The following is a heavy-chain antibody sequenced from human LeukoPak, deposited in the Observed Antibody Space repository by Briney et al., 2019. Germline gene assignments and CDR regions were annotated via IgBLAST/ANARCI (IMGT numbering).Heavy chain of an antibody. Sequence: GGSLRLSCAASGFTFGSYSMNWVRQAPGKGLEWVSSISSSSSYIYYADSVKGRFTISRDNAKNSLYLQMNSLRAEDTAVYYCARELGYCSGGSCYWDYYYYGMDVWGQGTTVTVSS. CDR1: GFTFGSYS. CDR2: ISSSSSYI. V-gene: IGHV3-21*01. J-gene: IGHJ6*02. CDR3: ARELGYCSGGSCYWDYYYYGMDV. D-gene: IGHD2-15*01.